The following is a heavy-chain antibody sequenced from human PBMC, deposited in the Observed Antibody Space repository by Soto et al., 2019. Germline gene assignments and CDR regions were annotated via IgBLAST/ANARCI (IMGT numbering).Heavy chain of an antibody. CDR3: AREVLLWFGEPQGMAV. D-gene: IGHD3-10*01. V-gene: IGHV4-34*01. Sequence: PSETLSLTCAVYGGSFSGYYWSWIRQPPGKGLEWIGEINHSGSTNYNPSLKSRVTISVDTSKNQFSLKLSSVTAADTAVYYCAREVLLWFGEPQGMAVWAQGTTVTVS. CDR2: INHSGST. J-gene: IGHJ6*02. CDR1: GGSFSGYY.